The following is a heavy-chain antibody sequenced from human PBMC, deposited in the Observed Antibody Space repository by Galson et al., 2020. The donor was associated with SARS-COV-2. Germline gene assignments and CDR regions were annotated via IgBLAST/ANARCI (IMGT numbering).Heavy chain of an antibody. CDR1: GVTLSTYY. V-gene: IGHV3-7*02. D-gene: IGHD2-15*01. CDR3: AIEIAALDI. J-gene: IGHJ3*02. CDR2: VNQDGSEK. Sequence: QLGESLKISCAGSGVTLSTYYVSWVRQAPGKGLEWVANVNQDGSEKNYVDSVKGRISLSRDSTKNSVYLQLNSLRADDTGIYFCAIEIAALDIWGQGTVVSVSS.